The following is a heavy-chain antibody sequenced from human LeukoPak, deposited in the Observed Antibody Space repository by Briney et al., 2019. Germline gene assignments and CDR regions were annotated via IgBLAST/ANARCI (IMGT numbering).Heavy chain of an antibody. V-gene: IGHV1-18*01. CDR2: ISAYNGNT. CDR1: GYTFTSYG. CDR3: ARLIAVAVRNYGMDV. Sequence: ASVKVSCKASGYTFTSYGISWVRQAPGQGLEWMGWISAYNGNTNYAQKLQGRVTMNTDTSTSTAYMELRSLRSDDTAVYYCARLIAVAVRNYGMDVWGQGTTVTVSS. D-gene: IGHD6-19*01. J-gene: IGHJ6*02.